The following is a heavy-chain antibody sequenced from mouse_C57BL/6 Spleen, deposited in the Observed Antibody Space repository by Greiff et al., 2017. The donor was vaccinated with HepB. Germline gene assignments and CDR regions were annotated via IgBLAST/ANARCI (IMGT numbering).Heavy chain of an antibody. Sequence: QVQLQQPGAELVKPGASVKLSCKASGYTFTSYWMHWVKQRPGQGLEWIGMIHPNSGSTNYNEKFKSKATLTVDKSSNTAYMQLSSLTSEDSAVYYCAREILAGRAWFAYWGQGTLVTVSA. CDR2: IHPNSGST. V-gene: IGHV1-64*01. CDR1: GYTFTSYW. J-gene: IGHJ3*01. CDR3: AREILAGRAWFAY.